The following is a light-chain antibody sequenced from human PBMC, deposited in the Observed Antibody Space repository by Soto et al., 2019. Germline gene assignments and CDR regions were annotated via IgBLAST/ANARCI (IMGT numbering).Light chain of an antibody. J-gene: IGKJ1*01. V-gene: IGKV3-20*01. CDR1: QSVSSSS. CDR3: QQYSSSPRT. Sequence: EIVLTQSPGTLSLSPGERATLSCRASQSVSSSSLAWYQHKLGQAPRLLIHGASSRATGIPDRFIGSGSATDFTLTISRLEPEDFAVYYCQQYSSSPRTFGQGTKVDIK. CDR2: GAS.